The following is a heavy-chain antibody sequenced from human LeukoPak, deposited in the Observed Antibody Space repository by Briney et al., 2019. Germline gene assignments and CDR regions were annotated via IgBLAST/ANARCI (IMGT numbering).Heavy chain of an antibody. CDR2: IRTKSNSYAT. CDR1: GFTFSGSG. D-gene: IGHD2-2*01. J-gene: IGHJ4*02. Sequence: PGGSLRLSCAASGFTFSGSGMHWVRQASGKGLEWVGRIRTKSNSYATAYAASVKGRFTISRDDSKNTAYLQMDSLKSEDTAVYYCTRHGGSSSTRFDYWGQGALVTVS. V-gene: IGHV3-73*01. CDR3: TRHGGSSSTRFDY.